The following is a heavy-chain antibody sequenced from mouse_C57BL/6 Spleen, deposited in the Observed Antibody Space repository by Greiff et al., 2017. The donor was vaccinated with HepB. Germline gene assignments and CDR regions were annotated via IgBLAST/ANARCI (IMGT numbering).Heavy chain of an antibody. CDR3: ARWLLRMDY. J-gene: IGHJ4*01. Sequence: EVQVVESGGGLVKPGGSLKLSCAASGFTFSDYGMHWVRQAPEKGLEWVAYISSGSSTIYYADTVKGRFTISRDNAKNTLFLQMTSLRSEDTAMYYCARWLLRMDYWGQGTSVTVSS. CDR2: ISSGSSTI. D-gene: IGHD2-3*01. CDR1: GFTFSDYG. V-gene: IGHV5-17*01.